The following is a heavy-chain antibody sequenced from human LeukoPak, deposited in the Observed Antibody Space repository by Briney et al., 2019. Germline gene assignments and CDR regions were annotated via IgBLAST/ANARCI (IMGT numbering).Heavy chain of an antibody. CDR2: ISDDGSNK. Sequence: GRSLRLSCAASGFTFSSYALHWVRQAPGKGLEWVAVISDDGSNKYYADSVKGRFTISRDKSKNTLYLQMSSLRAEDTAVYYCARDMWDYDILTGYFPFEYWGQGTLVTVSS. D-gene: IGHD3-9*01. CDR3: ARDMWDYDILTGYFPFEY. CDR1: GFTFSSYA. J-gene: IGHJ4*02. V-gene: IGHV3-30*04.